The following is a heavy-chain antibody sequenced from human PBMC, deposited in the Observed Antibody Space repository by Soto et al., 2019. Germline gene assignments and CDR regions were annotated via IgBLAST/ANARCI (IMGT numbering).Heavy chain of an antibody. V-gene: IGHV4-30-4*01. CDR3: AAGGGLPRYY. CDR1: GGSISSGDYY. CDR2: VYYSGSS. J-gene: IGHJ4*02. Sequence: PSETLSLTCTVSGGSISSGDYYWSWIRQPPGKGLEWIGYVYYSGSSYYNPSLKSRVTISVDTSKNQFSLKLSSVTAADAAVYYCAAGGGLPRYYWGQGTLVTVSS. D-gene: IGHD5-12*01.